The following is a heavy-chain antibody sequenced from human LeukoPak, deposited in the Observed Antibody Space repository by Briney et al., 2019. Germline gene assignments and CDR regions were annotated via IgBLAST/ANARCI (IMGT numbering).Heavy chain of an antibody. CDR1: GFTFSNAW. J-gene: IGHJ4*02. CDR2: IKSKTDGGTT. V-gene: IGHV3-15*01. Sequence: GGSLRLSCAASGFTFSNAWMSWVRQAPGKGLEGGGRIKSKTDGGTTDYAATVKGRFTISRDDSKNTLYLQMNSLKTEDTAVYYCTSQTYYYDSSGYYYHDYWGQGTLVTVSS. CDR3: TSQTYYYDSSGYYYHDY. D-gene: IGHD3-22*01.